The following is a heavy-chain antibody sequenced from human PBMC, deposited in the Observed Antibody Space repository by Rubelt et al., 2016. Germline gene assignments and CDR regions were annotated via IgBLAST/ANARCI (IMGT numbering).Heavy chain of an antibody. CDR3: ARDHYGSGSFPDY. CDR1: GFNFSNYW. Sequence: VQLVESGGGVVQPGMSLRLSCAASGFNFSNYWMHWVRQAPGKGLVWVSRINSDGSTTYADSVKGRFTISRDNAKNTLYLQLNSLRAEDTALYYCARDHYGSGSFPDYWGQGTLVTVSS. V-gene: IGHV3-74*01. CDR2: INSDGSTT. J-gene: IGHJ4*02. D-gene: IGHD3-10*01.